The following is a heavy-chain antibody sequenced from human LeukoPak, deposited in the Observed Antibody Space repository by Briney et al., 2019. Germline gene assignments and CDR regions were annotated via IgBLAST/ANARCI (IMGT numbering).Heavy chain of an antibody. Sequence: ASVEVSCKASGYTFSSYGISWVRQAPGQGLEWMGWISAYNGNTNYAQKLQGRVTMTTDTSTSTAYMELRSLRSDDTAVYYCARAPGYYYDGSGYYYGSWGQGTLVTVSS. CDR3: ARAPGYYYDGSGYYYGS. J-gene: IGHJ5*02. D-gene: IGHD3-22*01. CDR1: GYTFSSYG. V-gene: IGHV1-18*01. CDR2: ISAYNGNT.